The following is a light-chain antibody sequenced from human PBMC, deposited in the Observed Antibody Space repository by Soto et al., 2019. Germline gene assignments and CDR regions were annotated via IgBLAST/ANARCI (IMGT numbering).Light chain of an antibody. J-gene: IGLJ1*01. CDR3: SSYASSSTLDV. CDR2: DVS. V-gene: IGLV2-14*03. Sequence: QSVPTQPASVSGSPGQSITISCTGTSSDVGDYNYVSWFQQHPGKAPKLMIYDVSNRPSGVSNRFSGSKSGNTASLTISGLQAEDEADYYCSSYASSSTLDVFGTGTKVTVL. CDR1: SSDVGDYNY.